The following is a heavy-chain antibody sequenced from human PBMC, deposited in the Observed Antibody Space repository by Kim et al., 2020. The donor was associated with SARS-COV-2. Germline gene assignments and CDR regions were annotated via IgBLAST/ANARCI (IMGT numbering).Heavy chain of an antibody. CDR3: ARTRSLAGYFHYGMDV. V-gene: IGHV3-11*06. J-gene: IGHJ6*02. Sequence: DSVKGRLTISRDNAKNSLYLQMNRLRVEDTAVYYCARTRSLAGYFHYGMDVWGQGTTVTVSS. D-gene: IGHD3-3*02.